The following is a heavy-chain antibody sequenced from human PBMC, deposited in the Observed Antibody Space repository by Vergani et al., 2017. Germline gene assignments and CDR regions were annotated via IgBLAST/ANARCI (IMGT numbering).Heavy chain of an antibody. V-gene: IGHV1-24*01. D-gene: IGHD2-2*01. Sequence: QVQLVQSGAEVKKPGASVKVSCKVSGYTLTELSMHWVRQAPGKGLEWMGGFDPEDGETIYAQKFQGRVTMTEDTSTDTAYMELRSLRSDDTAVYYCARVSSTSWPAPYYYYYGMDVWGQGTTVTVSS. J-gene: IGHJ6*02. CDR1: GYTLTELS. CDR3: ARVSSTSWPAPYYYYYGMDV. CDR2: FDPEDGET.